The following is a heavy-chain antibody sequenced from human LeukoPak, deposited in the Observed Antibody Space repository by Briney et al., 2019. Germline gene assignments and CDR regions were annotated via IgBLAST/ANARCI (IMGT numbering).Heavy chain of an antibody. CDR3: ARDLDYKLDY. CDR1: GFTFSSYL. V-gene: IGHV3-74*01. J-gene: IGHJ4*02. CDR2: INTDGSTT. Sequence: GGSLRLSCAASGFTFSSYLMHWVHQAPGKGLVWVSRINTDGSTTNYADSVKGRFTISRDNAKNTLYLQMNSLRVEDTAVYYCARDLDYKLDYWGQGTLVTVSS. D-gene: IGHD3/OR15-3a*01.